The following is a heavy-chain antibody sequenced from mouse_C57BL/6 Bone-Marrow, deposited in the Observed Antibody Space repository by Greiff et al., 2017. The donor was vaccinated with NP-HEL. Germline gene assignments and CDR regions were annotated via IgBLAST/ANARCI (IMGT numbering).Heavy chain of an antibody. CDR2: IHPNSGST. V-gene: IGHV1-64*01. CDR3: ARKDYGSRKLYYFDY. J-gene: IGHJ2*01. CDR1: GYTFTSYW. Sequence: QVQLQQPGAELVKPGASVKLSCKASGYTFTSYWMHWVKQRPGQGLEWIGMIHPNSGSTNYNEKFKRKATLTVDKSSSTAYMQLSSLTSEDSAVYYCARKDYGSRKLYYFDYWGQGTTLTVSS. D-gene: IGHD1-1*01.